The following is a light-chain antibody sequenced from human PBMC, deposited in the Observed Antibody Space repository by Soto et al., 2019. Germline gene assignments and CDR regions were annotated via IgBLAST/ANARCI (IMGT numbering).Light chain of an antibody. CDR1: SSNIGGNS. Sequence: VLTQPPSVSAAPGQKVTISCSGSSSNIGGNSVSWYQQLPGAAPKLLIYDDNKRPSGIPDRFSGSKSGTSATLGITGFQTGDEADYYCGSWDSSLSAYVFGTGTKVTV. CDR3: GSWDSSLSAYV. V-gene: IGLV1-51*01. J-gene: IGLJ1*01. CDR2: DDN.